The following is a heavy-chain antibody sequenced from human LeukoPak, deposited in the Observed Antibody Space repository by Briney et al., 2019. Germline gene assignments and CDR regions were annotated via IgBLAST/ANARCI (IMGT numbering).Heavy chain of an antibody. Sequence: GGSLRLSCAASGFSVSESYMSWIRQAPGKGLEWVSVIYSDGNTDYADSVKGRFTISRDNSKNILYLQMDSLRAEDTAVYYCAQPHDYGGSWGQGTLVIVSS. CDR1: GFSVSESY. J-gene: IGHJ4*02. CDR3: AQPHDYGGS. V-gene: IGHV3-53*01. D-gene: IGHD4-23*01. CDR2: IYSDGNT.